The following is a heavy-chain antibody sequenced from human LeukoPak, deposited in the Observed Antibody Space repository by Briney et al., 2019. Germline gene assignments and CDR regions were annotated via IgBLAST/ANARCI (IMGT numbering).Heavy chain of an antibody. CDR1: GGSFSGYY. D-gene: IGHD6-13*01. Sequence: ASETLSLTCAVYGGSFSGYYWSWIRQPPGKGLEWIGEINHSGSTNYNPSLKSRVTISVDTSKNQFSLKLSSVTAADTAVYYCANGIAAAGEDWFDPWGQGTLVTVSS. J-gene: IGHJ5*02. V-gene: IGHV4-34*01. CDR3: ANGIAAAGEDWFDP. CDR2: INHSGST.